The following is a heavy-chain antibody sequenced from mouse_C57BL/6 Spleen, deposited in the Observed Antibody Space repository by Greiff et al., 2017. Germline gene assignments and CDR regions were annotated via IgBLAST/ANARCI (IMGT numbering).Heavy chain of an antibody. CDR2: IYPYNGVS. Sequence: EVQVVESGPELVKPGASVKISCKASGYSFTGYYMHWVKQSHGNILDWIGYIYPYNGVSSYNQKFKGKATLTVDKSSSTAYMELRSLTSEDSAVYYCARYYYGSSYFFDYWGQGTTLTVSS. CDR1: GYSFTGYY. D-gene: IGHD1-1*01. J-gene: IGHJ2*01. CDR3: ARYYYGSSYFFDY. V-gene: IGHV1-31*01.